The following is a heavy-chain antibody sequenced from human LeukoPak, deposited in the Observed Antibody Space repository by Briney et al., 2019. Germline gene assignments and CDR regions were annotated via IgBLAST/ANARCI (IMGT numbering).Heavy chain of an antibody. CDR1: GGTFSSYA. Sequence: SVKVSCKASGGTFSSYAISWVRQAPGQGLEWMGGIIPIFGTANYAQKFQGRVTITTDESTSTAYMELSSLRSEDTAVYYCARGLLSGSPSDYWGQGTLVTVSS. V-gene: IGHV1-69*05. CDR3: ARGLLSGSPSDY. D-gene: IGHD1-26*01. J-gene: IGHJ4*02. CDR2: IIPIFGTA.